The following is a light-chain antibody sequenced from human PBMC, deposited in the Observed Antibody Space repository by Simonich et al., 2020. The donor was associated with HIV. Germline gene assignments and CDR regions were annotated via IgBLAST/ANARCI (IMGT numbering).Light chain of an antibody. CDR3: QQRRNWPPIT. CDR1: QSVSVY. J-gene: IGKJ5*01. V-gene: IGKV3-11*01. Sequence: EVVLTQSPATLSLSPGEIATLPCRASQSVSVYLAWYHQRPGQAPRLLIYDASNRATGVPARFSGSGSGTDFTLTISSLEPEDFAVYYCQQRRNWPPITFGQGTRLEIK. CDR2: DAS.